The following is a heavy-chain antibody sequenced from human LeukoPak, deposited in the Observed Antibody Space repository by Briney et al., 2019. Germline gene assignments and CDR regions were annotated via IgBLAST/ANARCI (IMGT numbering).Heavy chain of an antibody. CDR3: ARGVYIAAAQYAY. CDR2: VYLSGST. D-gene: IGHD6-13*01. Sequence: PSETLSLTCSVSGGSFSRNYWTWIRQLPGKGLEWIGYVYLSGSTSYNPSLKSRVTMSVDTSKNQFSLKLSSVTAADTAVYYCARGVYIAAAQYAYWGQGTLVTVSS. CDR1: GGSFSRNY. V-gene: IGHV4-59*01. J-gene: IGHJ4*02.